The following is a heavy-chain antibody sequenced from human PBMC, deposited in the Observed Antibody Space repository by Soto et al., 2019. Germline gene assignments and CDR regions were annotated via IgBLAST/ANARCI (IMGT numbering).Heavy chain of an antibody. V-gene: IGHV2-5*02. CDR2: IYWDDDK. Sequence: QITLKESGPTLVKPTQTLTLTCTFSGFSLSTSGVGVGWIRKPPGKALEWLALIYWDDDKRYSPSLKSRLTITKDTSNNPLVLTMTTMDPVDTAIYVCAQVTMVRGVIRYFDYWGQGILLTVSS. CDR3: AQVTMVRGVIRYFDY. J-gene: IGHJ4*02. D-gene: IGHD3-10*01. CDR1: GFSLSTSGVG.